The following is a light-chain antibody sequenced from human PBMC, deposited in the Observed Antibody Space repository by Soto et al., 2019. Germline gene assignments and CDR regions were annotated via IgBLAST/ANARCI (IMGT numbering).Light chain of an antibody. CDR3: QQYNSYPYT. CDR1: QSISSW. V-gene: IGKV1-5*01. J-gene: IGKJ2*01. CDR2: DAS. Sequence: DIQMTQSPSTLSASVGDRVTMSCRASQSISSWLAWYQQKPGKAPKLLIFDASSLESGAPSKFSGSGSGTEFTLSISSLQPDDFATYYCQQYNSYPYTFGQGTKVDIK.